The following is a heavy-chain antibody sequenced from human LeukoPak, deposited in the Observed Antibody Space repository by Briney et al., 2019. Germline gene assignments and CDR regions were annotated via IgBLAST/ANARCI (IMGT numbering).Heavy chain of an antibody. CDR2: ISYDGSNK. D-gene: IGHD4-17*01. J-gene: IGHJ6*02. CDR1: GFTFSGYG. CDR3: AKDLGRGYGDPYYYGMDV. Sequence: GGSLRLSCAASGFTFSGYGMHWVRQAPGKGLEWVAVISYDGSNKYYADSVKGRFTISRDNSKNTLYLQMNSLRAEDTAVYYCAKDLGRGYGDPYYYGMDVWGQGTTVTVSS. V-gene: IGHV3-30*18.